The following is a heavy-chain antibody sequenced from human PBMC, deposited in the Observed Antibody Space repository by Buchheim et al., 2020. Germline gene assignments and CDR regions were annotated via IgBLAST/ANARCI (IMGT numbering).Heavy chain of an antibody. Sequence: QVQLVQSGAEVKKPGASVKVSCKASGYTFTSYAMHWVRQAPGQRLEWMGWINAGNGNTKYSQKFQGRGTITRDTSASTAYMELSSLRSEDTAVYYCAREAVLLWFGDPPGHWFDPWGQGTL. J-gene: IGHJ5*02. CDR1: GYTFTSYA. D-gene: IGHD3-10*01. V-gene: IGHV1-3*01. CDR2: INAGNGNT. CDR3: AREAVLLWFGDPPGHWFDP.